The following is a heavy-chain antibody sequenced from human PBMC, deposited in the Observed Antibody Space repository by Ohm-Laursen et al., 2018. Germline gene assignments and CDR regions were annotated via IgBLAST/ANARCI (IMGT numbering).Heavy chain of an antibody. V-gene: IGHV3-48*01. D-gene: IGHD2-15*01. J-gene: IGHJ4*02. CDR2: INAYKNDL. CDR3: AKDGSGGSCPHY. CDR1: GFTFSDHG. Sequence: SLRLSCSASGFTFSDHGMNWVRQAPGKGLEWLSYINAYKNDLFYADSVKGRFTISRDNSKNTLYLQMNSLRAEDTAVYYCAKDGSGGSCPHYWGQGTLVTVSS.